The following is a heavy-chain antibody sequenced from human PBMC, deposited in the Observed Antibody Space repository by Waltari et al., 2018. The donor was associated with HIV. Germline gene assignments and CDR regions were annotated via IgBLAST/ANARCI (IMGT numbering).Heavy chain of an antibody. CDR3: ARVKASYYDGSGFYFLDY. CDR2: VHGSGST. D-gene: IGHD3-22*01. J-gene: IGHJ4*02. Sequence: QVQLQESGPGLVKPSETLSLICSVSGGPTSGSYWPWIRQPPGKGLEWIGYVHGSGSTKYNPSLQSRVTISIDTSKNQVSLALNSVTAADTAVYFCARVKASYYDGSGFYFLDYWGQGTLVTVSS. V-gene: IGHV4-59*01. CDR1: GGPTSGSY.